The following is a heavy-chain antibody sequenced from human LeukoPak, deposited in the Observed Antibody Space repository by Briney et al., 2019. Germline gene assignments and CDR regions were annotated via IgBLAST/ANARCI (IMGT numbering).Heavy chain of an antibody. CDR3: ASSSQGNYYYYMDV. V-gene: IGHV3-20*04. CDR2: INWNGGST. J-gene: IGHJ6*03. Sequence: GGSLRLSCAASGFTFDDYGMSWVRQAPGKGLEWVSGINWNGGSTGYADSVKGRFTISRDNAKNSLYLQMNSLRAEDTALYYCASSSQGNYYYYMDVWGKGTTVTISS. CDR1: GFTFDDYG.